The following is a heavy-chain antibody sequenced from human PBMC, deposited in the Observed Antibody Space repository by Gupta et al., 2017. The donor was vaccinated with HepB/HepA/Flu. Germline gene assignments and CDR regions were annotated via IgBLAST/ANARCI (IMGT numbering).Heavy chain of an antibody. D-gene: IGHD3-22*01. Sequence: EVQLVESGGGWVKPGRSLRLSCTASGFTFGDYAMSWFRQAPGKGLEWVGFIRSKAYGGTTEYAASVKGRFTISRDDSKSIAYLQMNSLKTEDTAVYYCTSLYDSVKRKGGDDYWGQGTLVTVSS. CDR1: GFTFGDYA. CDR3: TSLYDSVKRKGGDDY. CDR2: IRSKAYGGTT. V-gene: IGHV3-49*05. J-gene: IGHJ4*02.